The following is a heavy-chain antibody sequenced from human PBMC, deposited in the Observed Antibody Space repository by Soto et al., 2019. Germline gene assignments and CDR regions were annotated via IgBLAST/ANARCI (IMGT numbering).Heavy chain of an antibody. CDR3: ARGIITIFGVVIIRGWGYYYYMDV. CDR2: INHSGST. V-gene: IGHV4-34*01. CDR1: GGSFSGYY. D-gene: IGHD3-3*01. Sequence: QVQLQQWGAGLLKPSETLSLTCAVYGGSFSGYYWSWIRQPPGKGLEWIGEINHSGSTNYNPSLKSRVTISVDTSKNQFALKLSSVTAADTAVYYCARGIITIFGVVIIRGWGYYYYMDVWGKGTTVTVSS. J-gene: IGHJ6*03.